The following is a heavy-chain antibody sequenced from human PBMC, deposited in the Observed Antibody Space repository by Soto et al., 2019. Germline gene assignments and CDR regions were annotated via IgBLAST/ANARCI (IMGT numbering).Heavy chain of an antibody. J-gene: IGHJ5*02. Sequence: GASVKVSCKASGDTFTSFDINWVRQATGQGLEWMGWMNPNSGSTGYAQKFQGRLTMTRNTSITTAYMELSSLISEDTAVYYCARINYDSSGYSSNWFDPWGQGTLVTVS. CDR1: GDTFTSFD. CDR2: MNPNSGST. V-gene: IGHV1-8*01. CDR3: ARINYDSSGYSSNWFDP. D-gene: IGHD3-22*01.